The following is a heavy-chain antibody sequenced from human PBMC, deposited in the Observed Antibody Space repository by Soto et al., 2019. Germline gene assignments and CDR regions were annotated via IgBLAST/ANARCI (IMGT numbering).Heavy chain of an antibody. V-gene: IGHV3-53*01. Sequence: EVQLVESGGGLIQPGGSLRLSCAASGFTVSSNYMSWVRQAPGKGLEWVSVIYSGGSTYYADSVKGRFTISRDNSKNTLYLQMNSLRAEDTAVYYCAREIKHVGGGILDYWGQGTLVTVSS. J-gene: IGHJ4*02. CDR2: IYSGGST. D-gene: IGHD1-26*01. CDR1: GFTVSSNY. CDR3: AREIKHVGGGILDY.